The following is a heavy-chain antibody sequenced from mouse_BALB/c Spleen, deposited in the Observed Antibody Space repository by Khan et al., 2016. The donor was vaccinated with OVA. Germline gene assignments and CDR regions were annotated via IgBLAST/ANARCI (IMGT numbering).Heavy chain of an antibody. J-gene: IGHJ2*01. D-gene: IGHD1-1*01. CDR1: GYSITSGYA. V-gene: IGHV3-2*02. CDR3: ARGNDYGYYFDY. CDR2: ISYSGGT. Sequence: EVQLQESGPGLVKPSQSLSLTCPVTGYSITSGYAWNWIRQFPGNKLEWMGYISYSGGTSNTPSLTSRISITRDTSRNQFFLQLNSVTTEDTATYYCARGNDYGYYFDYWGQGTTLTVSS.